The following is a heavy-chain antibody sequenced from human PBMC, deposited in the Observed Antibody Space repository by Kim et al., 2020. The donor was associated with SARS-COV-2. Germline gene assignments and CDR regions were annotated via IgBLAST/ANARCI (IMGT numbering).Heavy chain of an antibody. Sequence: GGSLRLSCAASGFTFSSYSMNWVRQAPGKGLEWVSSISSSSSYIYYADSVKGRFTISRDNAKNSLYLQMNSLRAEDTAVYYCARDCSGGSCYSPGYYFDYWGQGTLVTVSS. CDR2: ISSSSSYI. J-gene: IGHJ4*02. D-gene: IGHD2-15*01. CDR1: GFTFSSYS. CDR3: ARDCSGGSCYSPGYYFDY. V-gene: IGHV3-21*01.